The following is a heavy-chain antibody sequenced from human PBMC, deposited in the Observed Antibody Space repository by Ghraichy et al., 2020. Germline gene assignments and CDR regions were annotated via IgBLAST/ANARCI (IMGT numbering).Heavy chain of an antibody. V-gene: IGHV4-59*01. Sequence: SETLSLTCTVSGGSMSSYYWAWIRQPPGKGLEWIGYIYYSGSTNYNPSLKSRVTISVDTSRNQFSLKLSSVTTADTAVYYCARDRATIFGVVKKGFGMDVWGHGTTVTVSS. D-gene: IGHD3-3*01. CDR2: IYYSGST. CDR1: GGSMSSYY. CDR3: ARDRATIFGVVKKGFGMDV. J-gene: IGHJ6*02.